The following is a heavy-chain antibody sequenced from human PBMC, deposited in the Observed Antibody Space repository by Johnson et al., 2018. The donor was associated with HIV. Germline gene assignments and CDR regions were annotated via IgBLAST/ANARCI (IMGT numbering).Heavy chain of an antibody. CDR2: ISSSGSTI. Sequence: QEKLVESGGGLVKPGGSLRLSCAASGFTFSDYYMSWIRQAPGTGLEWVSYISSSGSTIYYADSVKGRFTISRDNAKNSLYLQMNSLRAEDTAVYYCARWGPYDILTGYDAFDIWGQGTMVTVSS. CDR3: ARWGPYDILTGYDAFDI. D-gene: IGHD3-9*01. V-gene: IGHV3-11*04. J-gene: IGHJ3*02. CDR1: GFTFSDYY.